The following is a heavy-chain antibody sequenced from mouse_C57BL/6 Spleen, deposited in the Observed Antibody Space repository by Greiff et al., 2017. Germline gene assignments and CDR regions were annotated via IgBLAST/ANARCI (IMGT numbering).Heavy chain of an antibody. CDR2: IHPRSGNT. D-gene: IGHD2-3*01. V-gene: IGHV1-81*01. CDR3: ARSDGSRGYFDY. CDR1: GYTFTSYG. J-gene: IGHJ2*01. Sequence: VQLQQSGAELARPGASVKLSCKASGYTFTSYGISWVKQRTGQGLEWIGEIHPRSGNTYYNEKFKGKATLTADKSSSTAYMELRSLTSEDSAVYFCARSDGSRGYFDYWGQGTTLTVSS.